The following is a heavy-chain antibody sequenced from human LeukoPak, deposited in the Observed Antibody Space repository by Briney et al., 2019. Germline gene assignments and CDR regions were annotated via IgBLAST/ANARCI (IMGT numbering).Heavy chain of an antibody. J-gene: IGHJ4*02. V-gene: IGHV4-38-2*02. D-gene: IGHD3-10*01. CDR2: IYHSGST. CDR1: GYSISSGYY. Sequence: SETLSLTCTVSGYSISSGYYWGWIRQPPGKGLEWIGSIYHSGSTYYNPSLKSRVTISVDTSKNQFSLKLSSVTAADTAVYYCARDMVRGVSIDYWGQGTLVTVSS. CDR3: ARDMVRGVSIDY.